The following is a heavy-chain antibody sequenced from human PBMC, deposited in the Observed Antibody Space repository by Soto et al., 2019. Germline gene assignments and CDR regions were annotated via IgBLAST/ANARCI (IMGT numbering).Heavy chain of an antibody. CDR1: GGPFNGAY. CDR2: INHSGST. J-gene: IGHJ6*02. D-gene: IGHD3-10*01. CDR3: ARVSGIYYYGMDV. Sequence: SETLSLTCRVFGGPFNGAYWSWIRQPPGKGLEWIGEINHSGSTNYNPSLKSRVTISVDTSKNQFSLKLSSVTAADTAVYYCARVSGIYYYGMDVWGQGTTVT. V-gene: IGHV4-34*01.